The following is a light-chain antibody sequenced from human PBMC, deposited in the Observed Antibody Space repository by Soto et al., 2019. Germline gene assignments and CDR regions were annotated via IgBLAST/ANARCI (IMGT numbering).Light chain of an antibody. CDR1: QSVSSN. V-gene: IGKV3-15*01. Sequence: IVMTQSPATLSVSPGERATLSCRASQSVSSNLAWYQQEPGRAPRLLIYDASTRATGIPARFSGSGSGTEFSLTITGLQPEDVAVYYCQQYNNRHPVYTVGQGTKVDIK. J-gene: IGKJ2*01. CDR3: QQYNNRHPVYT. CDR2: DAS.